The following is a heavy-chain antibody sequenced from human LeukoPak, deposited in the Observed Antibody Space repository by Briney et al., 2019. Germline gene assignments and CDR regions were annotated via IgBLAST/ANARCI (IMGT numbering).Heavy chain of an antibody. CDR1: GFTFDDYA. CDR2: ISWNSGSI. J-gene: IGHJ3*02. Sequence: GGSLRLSCAASGFTFDDYAMHWVRQAPGKGLEWVSGISWNSGSIGYADSVKGRFTISRDNAKNSLYLQMNSLRAEDTALYYCAKRDYCSSPSCSLGAFDIWGQGTMVTVSS. D-gene: IGHD2-2*01. V-gene: IGHV3-9*01. CDR3: AKRDYCSSPSCSLGAFDI.